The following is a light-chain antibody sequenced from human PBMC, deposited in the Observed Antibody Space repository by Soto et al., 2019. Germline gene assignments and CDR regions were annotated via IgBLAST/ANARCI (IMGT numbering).Light chain of an antibody. Sequence: ALTQPDSESGSPGQSVTISCTGTKNDIGVYDFVSWYQHHPGKAPRLIIYEVVQRPSGVPDRFSGSKSGNTASLTVSGLQAADEADYFCKSYAGTNTYVYASAIKVAVL. CDR2: EVV. CDR3: KSYAGTNTYV. V-gene: IGLV2-8*01. CDR1: KNDIGVYDF. J-gene: IGLJ1*01.